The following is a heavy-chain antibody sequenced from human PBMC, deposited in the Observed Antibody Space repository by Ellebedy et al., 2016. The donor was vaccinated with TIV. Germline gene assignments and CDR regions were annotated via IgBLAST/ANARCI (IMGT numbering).Heavy chain of an antibody. D-gene: IGHD3-10*01. CDR2: ISLSGGT. V-gene: IGHV4-34*01. Sequence: GSLRLXXAVSDTSFSGNYWSWIRQSPGRGLEWIGEISLSGGTNYNPSLKSRVTISVDTSKAQFYLKLSFATAADTAVYYCARVRTPIYYGSGRFNHFDHYMDVWGDGATVTVSS. CDR3: ARVRTPIYYGSGRFNHFDHYMDV. J-gene: IGHJ6*03. CDR1: DTSFSGNY.